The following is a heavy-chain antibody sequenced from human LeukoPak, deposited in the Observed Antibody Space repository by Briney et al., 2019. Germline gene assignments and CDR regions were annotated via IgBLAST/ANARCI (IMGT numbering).Heavy chain of an antibody. Sequence: ASVKVSCKASGGTFSSYAISWVRQAPGQGLGWMGGIIPIFGTANYAQKFQGRVTITADESTSTAYMELSSLRSEDTAVYYCASVVVRCSSTSCYTASHYYYYYMDVWGKGTTVTVSS. V-gene: IGHV1-69*13. CDR2: IIPIFGTA. J-gene: IGHJ6*03. CDR1: GGTFSSYA. CDR3: ASVVVRCSSTSCYTASHYYYYYMDV. D-gene: IGHD2-2*02.